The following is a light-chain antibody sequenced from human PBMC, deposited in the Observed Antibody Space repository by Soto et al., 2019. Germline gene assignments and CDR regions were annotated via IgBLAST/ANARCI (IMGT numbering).Light chain of an antibody. CDR1: GSDVGGYNY. Sequence: QSVLTQPRSVSGSPGQSVTISCAGSGSDVGGYNYVSWFQQHPVKAPKLIISDVRKRPSGVSDRFSGSKSGNTASLTISALQPEDEADYYCCSYAGNLWVFGGGTKLTVL. CDR2: DVR. V-gene: IGLV2-11*01. J-gene: IGLJ3*02. CDR3: CSYAGNLWV.